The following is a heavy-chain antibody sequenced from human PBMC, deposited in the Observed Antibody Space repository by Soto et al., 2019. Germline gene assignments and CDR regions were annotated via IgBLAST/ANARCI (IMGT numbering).Heavy chain of an antibody. V-gene: IGHV2-26*04. CDR3: ASTYSTSWYWVDP. CDR2: IFSNDEK. D-gene: IGHD6-13*01. J-gene: IGHJ5*02. Sequence: QVTVKESGPVLVKPTETLTLTCTVSGFSLSNAGLGVSWIRQPPGKALEWLAHIFSNDEKSYSTSLKSRLTISKDTSKSQLVLNLTNMDPVDTATYYCASTYSTSWYWVDPWGQGTLVTVSS. CDR1: GFSLSNAGLG.